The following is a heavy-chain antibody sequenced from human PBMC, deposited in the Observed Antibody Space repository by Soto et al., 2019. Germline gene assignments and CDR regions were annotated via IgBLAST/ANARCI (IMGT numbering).Heavy chain of an antibody. V-gene: IGHV3-21*01. CDR1: GFTFSSYT. J-gene: IGHJ4*02. CDR3: ARGVLTDSGTCY. Sequence: GGALRLASAASGFTFSSYTMNWVRQAPGKGLEWVSSISSGSSYIYYADSMKGRFTISRDNAKNSLYLQMNSLRAEDTAVYYCARGVLTDSGTCYWGRGKLVTVSS. CDR2: ISSGSSYI. D-gene: IGHD2-15*01.